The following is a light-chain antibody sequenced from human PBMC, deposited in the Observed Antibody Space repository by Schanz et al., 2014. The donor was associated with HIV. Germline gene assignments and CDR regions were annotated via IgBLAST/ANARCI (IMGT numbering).Light chain of an antibody. V-gene: IGLV2-14*03. J-gene: IGLJ2*01. Sequence: QSALTQPASVSGSPGQSITISCSGDSSDIGGYDYVSWFQQHPGKAPKLIIYDVNNRPSGVSFRFSGSKSANTASLTISGLQSEDEADYYCSSYASSTTVLFGGGTKLTVL. CDR1: SSDIGGYDY. CDR3: SSYASSTTVL. CDR2: DVN.